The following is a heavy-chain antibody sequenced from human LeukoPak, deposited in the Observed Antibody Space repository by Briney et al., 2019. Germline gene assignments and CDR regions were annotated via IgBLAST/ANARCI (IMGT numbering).Heavy chain of an antibody. CDR2: ISAYNGNT. CDR3: AREAKGSSGYYCYFDY. V-gene: IGHV1-18*01. J-gene: IGHJ4*02. CDR1: GYXFTSYG. D-gene: IGHD3-22*01. Sequence: GASVKVSCKASGYXFTSYGISWVRQAPGQGLEWMGWISAYNGNTNYAQKLQGRVTMTTDTSTSTAYMELRSLRSDDTAVYYCAREAKGSSGYYCYFDYWGQGTLVTVSS.